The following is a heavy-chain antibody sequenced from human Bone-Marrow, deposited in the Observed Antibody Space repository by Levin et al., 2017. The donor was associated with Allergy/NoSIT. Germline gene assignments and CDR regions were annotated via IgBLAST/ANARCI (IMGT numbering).Heavy chain of an antibody. CDR3: AKEGGSYPSYFDY. Sequence: GGSLRLSCAASGFTFSSYGMHWVRQAPGKGLEWVAVISYDGSNKYYGDSVKGRLTISRDNSKNTLYLQLNSLRAEDTAVYYCAKEGGSYPSYFDYWGQGTLVTVSS. CDR2: ISYDGSNK. D-gene: IGHD3-16*02. CDR1: GFTFSSYG. J-gene: IGHJ4*02. V-gene: IGHV3-30*18.